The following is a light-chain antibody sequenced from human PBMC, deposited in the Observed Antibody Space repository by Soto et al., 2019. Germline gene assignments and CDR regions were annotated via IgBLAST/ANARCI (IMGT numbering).Light chain of an antibody. CDR3: AAWDDSLNGWV. J-gene: IGLJ3*02. Sequence: QSVLTQPPSTSETPGQRVTISCSGSSSNIGSNSVSWYQQLPGTAPKLLMFNNNQRPSGVPDRFSGSKSATSASLAISGLQSEDEADYYCAAWDDSLNGWVFGGGTKLTVL. V-gene: IGLV1-44*01. CDR2: NNN. CDR1: SSNIGSNS.